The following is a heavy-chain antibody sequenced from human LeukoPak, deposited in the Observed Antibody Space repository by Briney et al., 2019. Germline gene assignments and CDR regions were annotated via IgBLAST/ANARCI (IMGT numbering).Heavy chain of an antibody. CDR1: GYTFTTYS. CDR3: ARGYSSGRDYYFDY. D-gene: IGHD6-19*01. V-gene: IGHV1-18*01. CDR2: ISGYSGNT. J-gene: IGHJ4*02. Sequence: ASVKVSYKASGYTFTTYSVNWVRQAPGQGLEWMGWISGYSGNTNYAQKLQGRVTMTTDTSTSTAYMELRSLRSDDTAIYYCARGYSSGRDYYFDYWGQGTMVTVSP.